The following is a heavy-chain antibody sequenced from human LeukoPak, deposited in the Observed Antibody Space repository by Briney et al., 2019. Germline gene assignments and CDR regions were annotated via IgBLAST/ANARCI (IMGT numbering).Heavy chain of an antibody. D-gene: IGHD2-8*01. CDR3: ARGSGYCTNGVCSVDDI. CDR2: IIPIFGTA. Sequence: SVKVSCKASGGTFSSYAISWVRQAPGQRLEWMGRIIPIFGTANYAQKFQGRVTITTDESTSTAYMELSSLRSEDTAVYYCARGSGYCTNGVCSVDDIWGQGTMVTVSS. J-gene: IGHJ3*02. CDR1: GGTFSSYA. V-gene: IGHV1-69*05.